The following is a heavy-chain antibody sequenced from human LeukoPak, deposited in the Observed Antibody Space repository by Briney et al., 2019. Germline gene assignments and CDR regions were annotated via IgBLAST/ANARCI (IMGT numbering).Heavy chain of an antibody. CDR2: INEGGGLT. J-gene: IGHJ4*02. CDR3: ARVGRSGWDFDH. Sequence: GGSLRLSCVASGFTFSGNWMTWVRQAPGKGLEWLAIINEGGGLTYYVDSVKGRFTISRDNANNSLFLQLISLTVDGTAVYYCARVGRSGWDFDHWGQGTLVTVSS. D-gene: IGHD6-19*01. V-gene: IGHV3-7*01. CDR1: GFTFSGNW.